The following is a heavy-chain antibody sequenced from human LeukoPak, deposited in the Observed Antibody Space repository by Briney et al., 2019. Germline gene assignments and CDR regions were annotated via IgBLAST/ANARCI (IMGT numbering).Heavy chain of an antibody. Sequence: SETLSLTCTVSGGSISSSSYYWGWTRQPPGKGLEWIGSIYYSGSTYYNPSLKSRVTISVDTSKNQFSLKLSSVTAADTAVYYCAREGDDFWSGYYRHNWFDPWGQGTLVTVSS. V-gene: IGHV4-39*02. D-gene: IGHD3-3*01. CDR2: IYYSGST. CDR3: AREGDDFWSGYYRHNWFDP. J-gene: IGHJ5*02. CDR1: GGSISSSSYY.